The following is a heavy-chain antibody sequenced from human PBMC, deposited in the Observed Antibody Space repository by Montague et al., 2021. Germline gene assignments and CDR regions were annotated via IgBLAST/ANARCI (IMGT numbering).Heavy chain of an antibody. CDR2: SSGTGADT. CDR1: GFTLDSYM. J-gene: IGHJ4*02. CDR3: ARDGYNWIPYDY. Sequence: SLRLSCAVSGFTLDSYMMSWVRQAPGKGLEWVSASSGTGADTYYADSVKGRFTISRDNSKNTLYLQMDSLRDDDTAVYYCARDGYNWIPYDYWGQGTLVTVSS. V-gene: IGHV3-23*01. D-gene: IGHD1-1*01.